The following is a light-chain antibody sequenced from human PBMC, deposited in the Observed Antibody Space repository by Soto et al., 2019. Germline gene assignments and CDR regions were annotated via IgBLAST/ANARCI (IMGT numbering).Light chain of an antibody. Sequence: DIVMTQTPLSSPVTLGQPASISCRSSQSLVHSDGNTYLTWLHQRPGQPPRLLLYKSSHRFSGVPDRFSGSGAGTDFTLKISRVEAEDVGVYYCMQETQFPWTLGQGTKVEIK. V-gene: IGKV2-24*01. CDR1: QSLVHSDGNTY. CDR3: MQETQFPWT. J-gene: IGKJ1*01. CDR2: KSS.